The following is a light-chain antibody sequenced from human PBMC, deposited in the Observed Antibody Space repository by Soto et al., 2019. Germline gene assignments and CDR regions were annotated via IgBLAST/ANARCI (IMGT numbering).Light chain of an antibody. CDR3: QHSYSTPPN. J-gene: IGKJ2*01. CDR1: QSITSY. V-gene: IGKV1-39*01. CDR2: DAS. Sequence: DIQMTQSPSSLSASVGDRVTITCRASQSITSYLNWYQQKPGKAPKLLIYDASSLQSGVPSRFSGSGSGTDFTLSSSSLQPEDFATYYCQHSYSTPPNFGQGTKLEIK.